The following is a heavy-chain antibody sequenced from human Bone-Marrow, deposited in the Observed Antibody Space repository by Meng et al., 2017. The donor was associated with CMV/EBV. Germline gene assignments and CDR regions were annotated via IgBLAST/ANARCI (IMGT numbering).Heavy chain of an antibody. J-gene: IGHJ4*02. V-gene: IGHV1-2*02. D-gene: IGHD6-19*01. CDR2: INPNSGGT. Sequence: ASVKVSCKASGYTFTGYYMHWVRQAPGQGLEWMGWINPNSGGTNYAQKFQGRVTMTRDTSISTAYMELSRLRSDDTAVYYCAREGDSYSSGWYSVAYWGQGTRVTGAS. CDR3: AREGDSYSSGWYSVAY. CDR1: GYTFTGYY.